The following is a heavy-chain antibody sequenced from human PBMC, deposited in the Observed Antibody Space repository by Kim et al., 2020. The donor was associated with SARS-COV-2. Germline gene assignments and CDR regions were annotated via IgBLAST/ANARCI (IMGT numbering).Heavy chain of an antibody. CDR3: AREPTAGYSSSWRAVESN. CDR1: GFTFSSYS. J-gene: IGHJ4*02. Sequence: GGSLRLSCAASGFTFSSYSMNWVRQAPGKGLEWVSSISSSSSYIYYADSVKGRFTISRDNAKNSLYLQMNSLRAEDTAVYYCAREPTAGYSSSWRAVESNWGQGTLVTVSS. CDR2: ISSSSSYI. V-gene: IGHV3-21*01. D-gene: IGHD6-13*01.